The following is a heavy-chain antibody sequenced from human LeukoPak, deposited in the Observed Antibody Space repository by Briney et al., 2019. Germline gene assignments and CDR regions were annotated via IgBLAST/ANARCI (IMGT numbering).Heavy chain of an antibody. J-gene: IGHJ5*02. CDR3: VRGPYGSSISNWFDP. CDR1: GGSITGYS. D-gene: IGHD3-10*01. Sequence: SETLSLTCSVSGGSITGYSWSWIRQPPGKGLEWIGYIYYNGDTHYNPSLNSRLSMSVDTPNKQFSLNLRSVTAADTAVYYCVRGPYGSSISNWFDPWGQGLLVTVSS. V-gene: IGHV4-59*01. CDR2: IYYNGDT.